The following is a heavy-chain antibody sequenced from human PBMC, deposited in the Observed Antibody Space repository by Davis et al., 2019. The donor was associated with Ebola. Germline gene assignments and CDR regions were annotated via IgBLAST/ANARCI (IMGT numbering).Heavy chain of an antibody. CDR1: GGSFSGYY. CDR2: INHSGST. D-gene: IGHD5-24*01. J-gene: IGHJ4*02. V-gene: IGHV4-34*01. Sequence: GSLRLSCAVYGGSFSGYYWSWIRQPPGKGLEWIGEINHSGSTNYNPSLKSRVTISVDTSKNQFSLKLSSVTAADTAVYYCARLQAYYFDYWGQGTLVTVSS. CDR3: ARLQAYYFDY.